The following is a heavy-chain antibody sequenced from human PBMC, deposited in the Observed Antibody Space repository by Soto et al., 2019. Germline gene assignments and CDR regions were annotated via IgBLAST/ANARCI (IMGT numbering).Heavy chain of an antibody. D-gene: IGHD6-13*01. Sequence: QVQLVESGGGVVQPGRSLRLSCAASGFTFSSYGMHWVRQAPGKGLEWVAVIWYDGSNKYYADSVKGRFTISRDNSKNTLYLQVNSLRAEDTAVYYCAREGWAAAYIDYWGQGTLVTVSS. CDR2: IWYDGSNK. V-gene: IGHV3-33*01. CDR3: AREGWAAAYIDY. J-gene: IGHJ4*02. CDR1: GFTFSSYG.